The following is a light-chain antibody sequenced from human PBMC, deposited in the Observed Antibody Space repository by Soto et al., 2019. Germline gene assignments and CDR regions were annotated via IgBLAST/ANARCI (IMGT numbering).Light chain of an antibody. CDR1: QTINNNF. CDR3: QQYGSSPPYT. CDR2: AAS. V-gene: IGKV3-20*01. J-gene: IGKJ2*01. Sequence: EIVMTQSPGTLSLSPGERATLSCRASQTINNNFLGWYQQKPGQPPRLLIFAASRRATGIPDRFSGSGSGTDFTLTISRLEPGDFGVYYCQQYGSSPPYTFGQGNKLDIK.